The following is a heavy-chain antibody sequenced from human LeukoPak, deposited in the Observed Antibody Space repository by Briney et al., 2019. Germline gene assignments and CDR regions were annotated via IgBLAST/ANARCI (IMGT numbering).Heavy chain of an antibody. V-gene: IGHV1-2*02. CDR1: GYTFTGYY. CDR2: INPNSGGT. Sequence: ASVKVSCKASGYTFTGYYMHWVRQAPGQGLEWMGWINPNSGGTNYAQKFQGRVTMTRDTSISTAYMELSRLRSDDTAVYYCAREGKSGRSDYDVDYWGQGTLVTVSS. J-gene: IGHJ4*02. D-gene: IGHD5-12*01. CDR3: AREGKSGRSDYDVDY.